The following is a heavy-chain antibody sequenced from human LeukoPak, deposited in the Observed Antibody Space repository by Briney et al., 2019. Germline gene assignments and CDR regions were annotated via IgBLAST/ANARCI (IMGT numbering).Heavy chain of an antibody. J-gene: IGHJ4*02. CDR1: GVSINTCFYY. CDR2: KYYSGST. V-gene: IGHV4-61*01. CDR3: ARGRSYGFDFDS. D-gene: IGHD5-18*01. Sequence: SETLSLACDVSGVSINTCFYYWTWIRQPPGKGLEWIGYKYYSGSTRYNSSLRSRLTISLDTSKNQFSLRLTSVTAADTAVYYCARGRSYGFDFDSWGPGTLVIVSS.